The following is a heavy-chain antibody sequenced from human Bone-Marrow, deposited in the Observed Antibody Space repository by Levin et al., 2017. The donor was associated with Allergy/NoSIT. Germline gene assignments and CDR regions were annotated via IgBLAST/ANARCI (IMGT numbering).Heavy chain of an antibody. CDR1: GGSFSGYY. J-gene: IGHJ6*02. CDR2: INHSGST. V-gene: IGHV4-34*01. Sequence: KSSETLSLTCAVYGGSFSGYYWSWIRQPPGKGLEWIGEINHSGSTNYNPSLKSRVTISVDTSKNQFSLKLSSVTAADTAVYYCARGSIVVVPAAISDGMDVWGQGTTVTVSS. CDR3: ARGSIVVVPAAISDGMDV. D-gene: IGHD2-2*01.